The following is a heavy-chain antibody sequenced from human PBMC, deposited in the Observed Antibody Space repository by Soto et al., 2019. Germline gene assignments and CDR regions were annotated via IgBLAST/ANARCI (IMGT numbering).Heavy chain of an antibody. V-gene: IGHV3-23*01. D-gene: IGHD1-26*01. CDR2: VSSSGDGT. CDR1: GFTFSSYV. J-gene: IGHJ4*02. CDR3: AKGWSSGSYHFDY. Sequence: EVQLLESGGGLVQPGGSLRLSCAASGFTFSSYVMNWVRQAPGKGLEWVSSVSSSGDGTYYADSVKGRFTISRDNSKNPLYLQMNSLRAEDTAIYYCAKGWSSGSYHFDYWGQGTLVTVSS.